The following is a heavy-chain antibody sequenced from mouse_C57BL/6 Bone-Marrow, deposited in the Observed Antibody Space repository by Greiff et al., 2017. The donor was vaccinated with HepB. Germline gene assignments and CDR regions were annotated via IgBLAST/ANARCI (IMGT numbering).Heavy chain of an antibody. D-gene: IGHD2-4*01. CDR3: TRDHYEYEEDYAMDY. CDR2: ISSGGDYI. J-gene: IGHJ4*01. CDR1: GFTFSSYA. Sequence: EVKVVESGEGLVKPGGSLKLSCAASGFTFSSYAMSWVRQTPEKRLEWVAYISSGGDYIYYADTVKGRFTISRDNARNTLYLQMSSLKSEDTAMYYCTRDHYEYEEDYAMDYWGQGTSVTVSS. V-gene: IGHV5-9-1*02.